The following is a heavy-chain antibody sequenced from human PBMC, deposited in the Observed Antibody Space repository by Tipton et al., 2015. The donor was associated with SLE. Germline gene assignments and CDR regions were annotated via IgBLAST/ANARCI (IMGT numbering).Heavy chain of an antibody. CDR3: ARARTIDAFDI. CDR1: GGSISSSSSYY. J-gene: IGHJ3*02. D-gene: IGHD3-3*01. V-gene: IGHV4-34*01. Sequence: TLSLTCAVYGGSISSSSSYYWAWIRQPPGKGVEWIGEINHRGSTNYNPSLKSRVTISVDTSKNQFSLKLSSVTAADTAVYYCARARTIDAFDIWGQGTMVTVSS. CDR2: INHRGST.